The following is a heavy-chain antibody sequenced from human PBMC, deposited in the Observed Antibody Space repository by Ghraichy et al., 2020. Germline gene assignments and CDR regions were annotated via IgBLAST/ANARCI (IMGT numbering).Heavy chain of an antibody. CDR2: MNPNSGNT. V-gene: IGHV1-8*01. Sequence: ASVKVSCKASGYTFTSYDINWVRQATGQGLEWMGWMNPNSGNTVYGQNFQGRVTMTRNTSISTAYMELSSLRSDDTAVYYCARGSTMVRGVSPTGYYGMDVWGQGTTVTVSS. CDR3: ARGSTMVRGVSPTGYYGMDV. D-gene: IGHD3-10*01. CDR1: GYTFTSYD. J-gene: IGHJ6*02.